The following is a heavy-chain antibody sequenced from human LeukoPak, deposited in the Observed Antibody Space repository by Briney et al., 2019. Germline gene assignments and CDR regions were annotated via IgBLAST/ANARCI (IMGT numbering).Heavy chain of an antibody. D-gene: IGHD3-3*01. V-gene: IGHV3-30-3*01. Sequence: GGSLRLSCAASGFTLSSYAMHWVRQAPGKGLEWVAVISYDGSNKYYADSVKGRFTISRDNSKNTLYLQMNSLRAEDTAVYYCARSDTIFGVGDYWGQGNLVTVSS. J-gene: IGHJ4*02. CDR2: ISYDGSNK. CDR1: GFTLSSYA. CDR3: ARSDTIFGVGDY.